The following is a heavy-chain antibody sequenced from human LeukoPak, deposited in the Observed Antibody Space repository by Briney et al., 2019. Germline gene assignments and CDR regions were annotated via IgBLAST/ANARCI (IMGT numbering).Heavy chain of an antibody. Sequence: GGSLRLSCAASGFTFSSYWMHWVRQAPGKGLAWVSRINSDGSSTNYADSVKGRFTLSRDNAKNTLYLQMNSLRAEDTAVYYCARGVSSRSLRASHDYWGQGTLVTVSS. V-gene: IGHV3-74*01. D-gene: IGHD5/OR15-5a*01. J-gene: IGHJ4*02. CDR1: GFTFSSYW. CDR3: ARGVSSRSLRASHDY. CDR2: INSDGSST.